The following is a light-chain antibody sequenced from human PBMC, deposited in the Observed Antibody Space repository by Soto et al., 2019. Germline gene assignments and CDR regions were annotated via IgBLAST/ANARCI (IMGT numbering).Light chain of an antibody. V-gene: IGLV2-14*03. J-gene: IGLJ2*01. CDR3: TSYTIINTVV. CDR2: DVD. Sequence: QSALTQPASVSGSPGQSITISCTGTSSDVGGYNYVSWYQQHPGKAPKLMIYDVDVRPSGVSNRFSGSKSRNTASLTISGLQTQDEVDYYCTSYTIINTVVFGGGTKLTVL. CDR1: SSDVGGYNY.